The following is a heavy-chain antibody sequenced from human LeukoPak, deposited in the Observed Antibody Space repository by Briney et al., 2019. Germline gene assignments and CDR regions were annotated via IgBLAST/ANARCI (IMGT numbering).Heavy chain of an antibody. D-gene: IGHD6-13*01. CDR2: ISGSGGST. CDR3: AKLTTYRIAAAGTGFDP. Sequence: GGSLRLSCAASGFTFSSYSMNWVRQAPGKGLEWVSAISGSGGSTYYADSVKGRFTISRDNSKNTLYLQMNSLRAEDTAVYYCAKLTTYRIAAAGTGFDPWGQGILVTVSS. V-gene: IGHV3-23*01. CDR1: GFTFSSYS. J-gene: IGHJ5*02.